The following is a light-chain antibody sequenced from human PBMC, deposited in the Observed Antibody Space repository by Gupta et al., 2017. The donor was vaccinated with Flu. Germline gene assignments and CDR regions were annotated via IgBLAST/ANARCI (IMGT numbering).Light chain of an antibody. Sequence: LLIYGASNLQSGVPLRFSGRGSGTEFTLTISSLQPEDVATYYCLPTYSPTYKFGQGTKLEIE. J-gene: IGKJ2*01. CDR2: GAS. CDR3: LPTYSPTYK. V-gene: IGKV1-39*01.